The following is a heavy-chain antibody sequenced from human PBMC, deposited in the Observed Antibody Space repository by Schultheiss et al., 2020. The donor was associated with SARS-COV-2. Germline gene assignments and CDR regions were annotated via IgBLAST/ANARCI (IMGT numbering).Heavy chain of an antibody. Sequence: GGSLRLSCAASGFTFSDYYMGWIRQAPGKGLEWVAVIWYDGSNKYYADSVKGRFTISRDNSKNTLYLQMNSLRAEDTAVYYCARGRGYYTDFDYWGQGTLVTVSS. V-gene: IGHV3-33*08. J-gene: IGHJ4*02. CDR2: IWYDGSNK. CDR3: ARGRGYYTDFDY. CDR1: GFTFSDYY. D-gene: IGHD3-3*01.